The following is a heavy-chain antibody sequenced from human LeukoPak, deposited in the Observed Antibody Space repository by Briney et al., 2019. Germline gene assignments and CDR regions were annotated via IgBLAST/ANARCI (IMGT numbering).Heavy chain of an antibody. CDR2: IYYDGTNT. CDR1: GFSFRSFG. D-gene: IGHD3-10*01. Sequence: GGSLRLSCVASGFSFRSFGMHWVRQAPGKGLEWVAFIYYDGTNTYYADSLKGRITISRDNSTNTLYLQLSSLRAEDTAVYHCANGASGSYSPFQYWGQGTLVTVSS. CDR3: ANGASGSYSPFQY. J-gene: IGHJ4*02. V-gene: IGHV3-30*02.